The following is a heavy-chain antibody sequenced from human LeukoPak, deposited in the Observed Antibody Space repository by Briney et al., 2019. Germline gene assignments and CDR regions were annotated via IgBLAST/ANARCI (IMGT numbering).Heavy chain of an antibody. D-gene: IGHD3-10*02. V-gene: IGHV4-59*01. CDR2: IYYSGST. CDR1: GASISSYY. Sequence: SETLSLTCTVSGASISSYYWSWIRQPPGKGLEWIGYIYYSGSTNYNPSLKSRVTISVDTSKNQFSLKLSSVTAADTAVYYCARVIYGRVYWGQGTLVTVSS. J-gene: IGHJ4*02. CDR3: ARVIYGRVY.